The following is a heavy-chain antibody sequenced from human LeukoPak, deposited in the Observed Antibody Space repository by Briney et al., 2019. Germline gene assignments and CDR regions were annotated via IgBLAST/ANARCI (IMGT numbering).Heavy chain of an antibody. D-gene: IGHD3-22*01. V-gene: IGHV4-30-2*01. CDR1: GGSISSGGYS. CDR3: ARAAYYYDSSGYFDY. Sequence: SETLSLTCAVSGGSISSGGYSWSWIRQPPGKGLEWIGYIYHSGSTYYNPSLKSRVTISVDRSKNQFSLKLSSVTAADTAVYYCARAAYYYDSSGYFDYWGQGTLVTVSS. CDR2: IYHSGST. J-gene: IGHJ4*02.